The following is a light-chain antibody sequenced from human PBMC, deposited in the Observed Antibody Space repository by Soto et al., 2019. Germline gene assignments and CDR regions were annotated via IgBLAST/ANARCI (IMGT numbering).Light chain of an antibody. Sequence: DIVLTQSPGTLSLSPGERATLSCRASQSISNYYLAWYQQKPGQAPRLLMYGVSSRATGIPDRFSGSGSGTDFTLTISRLEPEDFAVYYCQQYGNSPGYTFGQGTKLEIK. V-gene: IGKV3-20*01. CDR1: QSISNYY. CDR2: GVS. CDR3: QQYGNSPGYT. J-gene: IGKJ2*01.